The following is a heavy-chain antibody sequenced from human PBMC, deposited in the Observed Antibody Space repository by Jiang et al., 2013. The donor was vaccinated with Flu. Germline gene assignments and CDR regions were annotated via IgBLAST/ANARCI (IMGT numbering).Heavy chain of an antibody. CDR2: IYYSGSA. V-gene: IGHV4-59*08. Sequence: KPSETLSLTCTVSGGSISSYYWSWIRQPPGKGLEWVGYIYYSGSANYNPSLKSRVTISVDTSKNQFSLKLSSVTAADMAVYYCARGPVLTLSYYDSSGYYPNSFDPWGQGTLVTVSS. CDR3: ARGPVLTLSYYDSSGYYPNSFDP. CDR1: GGSISSYY. D-gene: IGHD3-22*01. J-gene: IGHJ5*02.